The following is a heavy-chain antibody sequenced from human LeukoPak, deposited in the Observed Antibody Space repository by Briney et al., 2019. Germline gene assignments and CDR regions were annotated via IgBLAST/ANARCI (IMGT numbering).Heavy chain of an antibody. CDR1: GFTFSSYA. V-gene: IGHV3-23*01. CDR2: VSYDITRT. Sequence: GGSLRLSCAASGFTFSSYAMTWVPQAPGKGLEWISAVSYDITRTFYADSVKGRFAISRDNSRNTLFLQTNSLRADDTAVYYCARPGCGGNCYYRMDVWGKGTTVTVSS. CDR3: ARPGCGGNCYYRMDV. J-gene: IGHJ6*04. D-gene: IGHD2-21*01.